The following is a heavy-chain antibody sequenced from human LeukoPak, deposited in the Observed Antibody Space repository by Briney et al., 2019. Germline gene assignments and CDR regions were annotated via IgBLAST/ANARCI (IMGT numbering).Heavy chain of an antibody. J-gene: IGHJ4*02. CDR2: FYYSGST. V-gene: IGHV4-59*12. D-gene: IGHD6-13*01. Sequence: SETLSLTCTVSGVSISPYYWSWIRQPPGKGLEWIGYFYYSGSTNYNPSLKSRVTISVDTSKNQFSLKLSSVTAADTAVYYCARDAYRSIAAAGTDYWGQGTLVTVSS. CDR3: ARDAYRSIAAAGTDY. CDR1: GVSISPYY.